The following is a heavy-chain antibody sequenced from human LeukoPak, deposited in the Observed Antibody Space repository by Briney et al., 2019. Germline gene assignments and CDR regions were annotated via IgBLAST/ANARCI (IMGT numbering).Heavy chain of an antibody. V-gene: IGHV3-53*05. D-gene: IGHD3-22*01. CDR3: ARDLAPDYYDSSGSDY. CDR1: GFTVSSNY. J-gene: IGHJ4*02. Sequence: PGGSLRLSCAASGFTVSSNYMSWVRQAPGKGLEWVSVIYSGGSTYYADSVKGRFTISRDNSKNTLYLQMNSLRFEDTAVYYCARDLAPDYYDSSGSDYWGQGTLVTVSS. CDR2: IYSGGST.